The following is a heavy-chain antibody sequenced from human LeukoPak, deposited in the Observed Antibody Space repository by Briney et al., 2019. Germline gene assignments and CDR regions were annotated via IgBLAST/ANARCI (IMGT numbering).Heavy chain of an antibody. CDR1: GGSISSGSYY. CDR2: IYTSGST. V-gene: IGHV4-61*02. CDR3: AREWGGYYQPNWFDL. Sequence: SETLSLTCTVSGGSISSGSYYWSWIRQPAGKGLEWIGRIYTSGSTNYNPSLKSRVTISVDTSKNQFSLKLSSVTAADTAVYYCAREWGGYYQPNWFDLWGQGTLVTVSS. D-gene: IGHD3-3*01. J-gene: IGHJ5*02.